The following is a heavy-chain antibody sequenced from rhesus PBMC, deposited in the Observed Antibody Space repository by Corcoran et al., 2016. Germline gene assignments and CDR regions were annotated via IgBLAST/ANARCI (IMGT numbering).Heavy chain of an antibody. CDR1: GFSLTTSGMG. V-gene: IGHV2-174*01. D-gene: IGHD5-24*01. CDR2: IYWDDDT. Sequence: QVTLKESGPALVKPTHTLTLTCTFSGFSLTTSGMGVGWTRQPPGKALEWLARIYWDDDTRYSTSRKSRLTIYKDTSKNQVVLTMTNMDPVDTATYYCARGEIVGTPFDYWGQGVLVTVSS. J-gene: IGHJ4*01. CDR3: ARGEIVGTPFDY.